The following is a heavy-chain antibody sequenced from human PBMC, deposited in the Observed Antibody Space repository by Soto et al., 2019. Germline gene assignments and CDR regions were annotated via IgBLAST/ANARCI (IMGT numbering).Heavy chain of an antibody. V-gene: IGHV3-30*02. J-gene: IGHJ4*02. CDR1: GFSLSNYG. CDR3: ATDNRSSPFDY. Sequence: GGSLRLSCAASGFSLSNYGMHWVRQAPGKGLEWVAVIWHDGSIQQYADSVKGRFTISRDNSKNTLSLQMNSLRAEDTAMYYCATDNRSSPFDYWGPGTLVTVSS. CDR2: IWHDGSIQ.